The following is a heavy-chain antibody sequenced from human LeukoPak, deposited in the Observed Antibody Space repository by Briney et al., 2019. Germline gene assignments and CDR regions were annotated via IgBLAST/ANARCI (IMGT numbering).Heavy chain of an antibody. J-gene: IGHJ3*02. CDR2: IIPILGIA. CDR3: ASRYCSSTSCYNLSAFDI. Sequence: SVKLSCKXSGGTFSSYTISCVRQAPGHGLERLGRIIPILGIANYSQKFQGRVTITADKYTSTAYMELSSLRSEDTAVYYCASRYCSSTSCYNLSAFDIWGQGTMVTVSS. CDR1: GGTFSSYT. V-gene: IGHV1-69*02. D-gene: IGHD2-2*02.